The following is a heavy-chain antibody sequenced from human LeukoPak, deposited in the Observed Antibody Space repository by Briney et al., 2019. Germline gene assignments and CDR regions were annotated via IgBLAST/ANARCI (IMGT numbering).Heavy chain of an antibody. CDR1: GYTFTSYG. CDR3: ARATAAAGTSAFDI. J-gene: IGHJ3*02. V-gene: IGHV1-18*04. CDR2: ISAYNGNT. Sequence: ASVKVSCKASGYTFTSYGISWVRQAPGQGLEWMGWISAYNGNTNYAQKLQGRVTMTTDTSTSTAYMELRSLRSDDTAVYYCARATAAAGTSAFDIWGQGTMVTVSP. D-gene: IGHD6-13*01.